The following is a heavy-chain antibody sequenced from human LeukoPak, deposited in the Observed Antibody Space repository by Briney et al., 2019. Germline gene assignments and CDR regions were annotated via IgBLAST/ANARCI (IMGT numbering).Heavy chain of an antibody. CDR3: TTFGIDWSLSY. CDR2: INTDGSYI. V-gene: IGHV3-74*01. CDR1: GFIFSSWW. D-gene: IGHD3-9*01. Sequence: GGSLRLSCAASGFIFSSWWMIWFRRLPGKGLVSVTHINTDGSYIRYADSVKGRFTISRDNAKNTLYLQMNSLRPEDTGVYYCTTFGIDWSLSYWGQGALVTVSS. J-gene: IGHJ4*02.